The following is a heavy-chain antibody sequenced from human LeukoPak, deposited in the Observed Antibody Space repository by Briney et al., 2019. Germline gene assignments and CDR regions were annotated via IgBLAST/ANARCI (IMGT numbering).Heavy chain of an antibody. CDR2: IISSSSYI. V-gene: IGHV3-21*01. Sequence: GGFLRISRAASGFTFSSYSMNWVRQALGKGLEWVSSIISSSSYIYYADSVQGRFTISRDNAKNSLYLQMNSLRAEDTAVYYCARDPKGQQRLVLDACDIWGQGTMVTVSS. D-gene: IGHD6-13*01. J-gene: IGHJ3*02. CDR3: ARDPKGQQRLVLDACDI. CDR1: GFTFSSYS.